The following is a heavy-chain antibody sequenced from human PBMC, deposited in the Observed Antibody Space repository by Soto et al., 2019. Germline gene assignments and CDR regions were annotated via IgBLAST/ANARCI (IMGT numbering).Heavy chain of an antibody. J-gene: IGHJ5*02. Sequence: QVQLQESGPGLVKPSQTLSLTCTVSGGSISSGGYYWSWIRQHPGKGLEWNGYIYYSGSTYYNPSLKSRVTISVDTSKNQFSLKLSSVTAADTAVYYCARVRYCSGGSCYPRFDPWGQGTLVTVSS. CDR2: IYYSGST. D-gene: IGHD2-15*01. CDR3: ARVRYCSGGSCYPRFDP. CDR1: GGSISSGGYY. V-gene: IGHV4-31*03.